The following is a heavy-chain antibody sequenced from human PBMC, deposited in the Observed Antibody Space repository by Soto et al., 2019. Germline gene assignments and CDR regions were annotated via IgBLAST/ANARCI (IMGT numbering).Heavy chain of an antibody. V-gene: IGHV3-7*03. Sequence: DVQLVESGGGLVQPGRSLRLSCAASGFKFSDYWMSWVRQAPGKGLEWVGNIKHDTSEAHYADSVKGRFTITRDNIKNCPFLQMNGLRSDDTASYYCSRDGLLFSGPYRPSRFDYWGLGTLVTVSS. J-gene: IGHJ4*02. CDR1: GFKFSDYW. D-gene: IGHD3-10*01. CDR2: IKHDTSEA. CDR3: SRDGLLFSGPYRPSRFDY.